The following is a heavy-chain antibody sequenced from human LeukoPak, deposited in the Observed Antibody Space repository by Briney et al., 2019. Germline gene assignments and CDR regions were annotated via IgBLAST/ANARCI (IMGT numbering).Heavy chain of an antibody. J-gene: IGHJ1*01. D-gene: IGHD3-9*01. Sequence: GESLKISCKGSGYSFTNYWIGWVRQMPGKGLEWMGIIFPGDSDTRYSPSFQGQVTISVDKSISAAYLQWSRLQASDTAMYYCARYPPLGSFAWFLNPVEYFQHWGQGTLVTVSS. CDR3: ARYPPLGSFAWFLNPVEYFQH. CDR2: IFPGDSDT. CDR1: GYSFTNYW. V-gene: IGHV5-51*01.